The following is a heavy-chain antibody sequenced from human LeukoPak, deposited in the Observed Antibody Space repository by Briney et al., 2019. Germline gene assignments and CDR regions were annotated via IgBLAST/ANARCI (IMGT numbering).Heavy chain of an antibody. D-gene: IGHD3-16*01. J-gene: IGHJ4*02. CDR3: ARENIRNLHWGDY. Sequence: GGSLRLSCAASGFTLSSYSMNWVRQAPGKGLEWVSSISSSSSYIYYADSVKGRFTISRDNAKNSLYLQMNSLRAEDTAVYYCARENIRNLHWGDYWGQGTLVTVSS. CDR2: ISSSSSYI. V-gene: IGHV3-21*01. CDR1: GFTLSSYS.